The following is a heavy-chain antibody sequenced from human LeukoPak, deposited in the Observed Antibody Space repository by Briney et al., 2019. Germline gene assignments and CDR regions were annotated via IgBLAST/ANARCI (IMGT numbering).Heavy chain of an antibody. Sequence: ASVKVSCKASGGTFSSYAISWVRQAPGQGLEWMGRIIPILGIANYAQKFQGRVTITADKSTSTAYMELSSLRSEDTAVYYCAMSYHRGGDCYSLSDYWGQGTLVTVSS. J-gene: IGHJ4*02. D-gene: IGHD2-21*02. CDR1: GGTFSSYA. CDR3: AMSYHRGGDCYSLSDY. CDR2: IIPILGIA. V-gene: IGHV1-69*04.